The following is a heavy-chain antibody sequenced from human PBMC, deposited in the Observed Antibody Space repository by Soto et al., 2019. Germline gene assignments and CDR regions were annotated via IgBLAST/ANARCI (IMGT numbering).Heavy chain of an antibody. CDR2: ISAYNGNT. D-gene: IGHD3-10*01. Sequence: QVQLVQSGAEVKKPGASVKVSCKASGYTFTSYGLSWVRQAPGQGLEWMGWISAYNGNTNYAQKLQGRVIMTRDTATSTAYMELRSLRSDDTAVYYCARDQGSGKNLGRWEDYWGQGTLVTVSS. J-gene: IGHJ4*02. CDR1: GYTFTSYG. CDR3: ARDQGSGKNLGRWEDY. V-gene: IGHV1-18*01.